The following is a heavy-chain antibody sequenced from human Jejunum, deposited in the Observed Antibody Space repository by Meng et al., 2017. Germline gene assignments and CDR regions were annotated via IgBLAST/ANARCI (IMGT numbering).Heavy chain of an antibody. Sequence: QGQLQESGPRRLKPSETLSLTCRVSGGIINGSYWNWVRQSPGGGLEWIGYISYNGYTNYNPYLKSRVSMSLDASVSLKLTSVTAADTAVYYCARRLGSGGSRHINYWGPGILVTVSS. CDR1: GGIINGSY. CDR3: ARRLGSGGSRHINY. V-gene: IGHV4-59*08. D-gene: IGHD2-15*01. CDR2: ISYNGYT. J-gene: IGHJ4*02.